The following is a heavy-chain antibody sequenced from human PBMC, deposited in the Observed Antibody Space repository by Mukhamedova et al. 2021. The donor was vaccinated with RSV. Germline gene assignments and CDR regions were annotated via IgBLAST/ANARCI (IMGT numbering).Heavy chain of an antibody. CDR3: ARDRGLGGPRYNYFDP. J-gene: IGHJ5*02. V-gene: IGHV1-2*02. CDR2: INPITGGT. D-gene: IGHD5-24*01. Sequence: GWINPITGGTISSQKFEGRVTLTSDTSISTAYMELNRLRSDDTAVYFCARDRGLGGPRYNYFDPWGQGTLVTVSS.